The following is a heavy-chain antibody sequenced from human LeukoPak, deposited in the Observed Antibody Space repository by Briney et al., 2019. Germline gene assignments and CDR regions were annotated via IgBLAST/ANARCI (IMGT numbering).Heavy chain of an antibody. J-gene: IGHJ4*02. CDR3: ARDRRGYFDY. V-gene: IGHV4-4*07. Sequence: SETLSLTCSVPGGSISSYHWSWIRQPAGKGLVWIGRIYSSGSTYYHPSLRSRVPISVDKSKNQFSLRLTSVTAADTAVYYCARDRRGYFDYWGQGTLVIVSS. CDR1: GGSISSYH. CDR2: IYSSGST.